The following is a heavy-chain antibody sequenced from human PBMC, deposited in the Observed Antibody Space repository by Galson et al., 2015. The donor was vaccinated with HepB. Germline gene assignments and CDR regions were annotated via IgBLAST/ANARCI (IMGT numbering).Heavy chain of an antibody. CDR2: ISASDGST. Sequence: SLRLSCAASGFSLSSNAMSWVRQAPRKGLEWVSLISASDGSTYYADSVTGRFTISRDNSKNTLFLQMNSLRVEDTAVYYCANTSFDFWSAYPPIGWFGPWGQGALVTVSS. V-gene: IGHV3-23*01. D-gene: IGHD3-3*01. CDR1: GFSLSSNA. CDR3: ANTSFDFWSAYPPIGWFGP. J-gene: IGHJ5*02.